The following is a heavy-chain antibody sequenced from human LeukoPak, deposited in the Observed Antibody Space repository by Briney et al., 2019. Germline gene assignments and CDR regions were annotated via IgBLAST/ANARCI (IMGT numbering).Heavy chain of an antibody. Sequence: PSETLSLTCTVSGGSISSSSYWGWIRQPPGKGLEWIGSAYYSGTTYNNPSLKSRVTISVDTSKNQFSLKLSSVTAADTAVYYCARDRAAAAGSVDYWGQGALLTVSS. CDR3: ARDRAAAAGSVDY. V-gene: IGHV4-39*02. J-gene: IGHJ4*02. CDR2: AYYSGTT. D-gene: IGHD6-13*01. CDR1: GGSISSSSY.